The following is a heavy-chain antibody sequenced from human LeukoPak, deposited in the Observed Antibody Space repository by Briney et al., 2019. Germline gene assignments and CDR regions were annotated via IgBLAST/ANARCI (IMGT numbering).Heavy chain of an antibody. J-gene: IGHJ4*02. Sequence: PGGSQRLSCAASGFTFSTYTMHWVRQAPGKGLEWVAVIWYDGSRKHYADSVKDRFTISRDGSMNTVYLQMNSLRVEDTAVYYCAREGRANTFFDYWGQGTPVTVSS. D-gene: IGHD3-16*01. CDR1: GFTFSTYT. CDR3: AREGRANTFFDY. CDR2: IWYDGSRK. V-gene: IGHV3-33*01.